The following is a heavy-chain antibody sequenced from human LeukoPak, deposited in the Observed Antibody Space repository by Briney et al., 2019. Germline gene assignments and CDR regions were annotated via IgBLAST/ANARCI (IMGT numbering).Heavy chain of an antibody. CDR3: ASPDGSSDY. CDR2: IYYSGST. J-gene: IGHJ4*02. CDR1: GGSISSSSYY. Sequence: PSETLSLTCTVSGGSISSSSYYWGWIRQPPGKGLEWIGSIYYSGSTYYNPSLKSRVTISVDTSKNQFSLKLSSVTAADTAVCYCASPDGSSDYWGQGTLVTVSS. D-gene: IGHD5-24*01. V-gene: IGHV4-39*01.